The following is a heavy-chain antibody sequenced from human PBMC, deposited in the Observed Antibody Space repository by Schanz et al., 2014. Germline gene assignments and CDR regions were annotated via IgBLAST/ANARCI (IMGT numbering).Heavy chain of an antibody. CDR1: GFTFSDYY. Sequence: QVHLVESGGGLVKPGGSLRLSCAASGFTFSDYYMTWIRQAPGKGLEWVSYINGGGETTYYADSVRGRFTISRDNAKNSRFLQTNSLRAVDTAKYYCARGNYGMDVWGPGTTVTVSS. V-gene: IGHV3-11*01. CDR2: INGGGETT. J-gene: IGHJ6*02. CDR3: ARGNYGMDV.